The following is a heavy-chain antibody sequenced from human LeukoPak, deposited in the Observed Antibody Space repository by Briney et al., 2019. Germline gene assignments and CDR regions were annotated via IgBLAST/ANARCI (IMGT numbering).Heavy chain of an antibody. J-gene: IGHJ4*02. CDR3: ARAVAAAGSTYYFDS. CDR2: IHYSGST. CDR1: GGSISDYY. D-gene: IGHD6-13*01. Sequence: SETLSLTCTVSGGSISDYYWSWIRQPPGKELEWIGYIHYSGSTNYNPSLRSRVTISVDTSKNQFSLKLTSVTAADTAVHFCARAVAAAGSTYYFDSWGQGTLVTVSS. V-gene: IGHV4-59*08.